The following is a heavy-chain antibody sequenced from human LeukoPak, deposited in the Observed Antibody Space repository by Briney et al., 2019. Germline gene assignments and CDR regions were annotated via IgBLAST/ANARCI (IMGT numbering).Heavy chain of an antibody. V-gene: IGHV4-4*07. J-gene: IGHJ4*02. CDR1: GGSIISYY. Sequence: PSETLSLTCTVSGGSIISYYWSWIRQPAGKGLEWIGRIYTSGSTNYNPSLKSRVTISVDTSKNQFSLKLSSVTAADTAVYYCARENYDILTGYQWIDYWGQGTLVTVSS. CDR3: ARENYDILTGYQWIDY. CDR2: IYTSGST. D-gene: IGHD3-9*01.